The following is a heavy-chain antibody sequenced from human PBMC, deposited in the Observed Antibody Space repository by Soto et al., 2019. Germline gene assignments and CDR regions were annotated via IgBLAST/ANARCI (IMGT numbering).Heavy chain of an antibody. CDR3: ARAYRSGWSDFDY. CDR2: IKQDGSEK. V-gene: IGHV3-7*04. Sequence: QPGGSLRLSCAASGFTVSSNYMSWVRQAPGKGLEWVANIKQDGSEKNYVDSVKGRFTISRDNAKNSLYLQMNSLRAEDTAVYYCARAYRSGWSDFDYWGQGTLVTVSS. CDR1: GFTVSSNY. J-gene: IGHJ4*02. D-gene: IGHD6-19*01.